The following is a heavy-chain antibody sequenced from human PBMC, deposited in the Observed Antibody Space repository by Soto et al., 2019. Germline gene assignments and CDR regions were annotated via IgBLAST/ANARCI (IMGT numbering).Heavy chain of an antibody. CDR3: ARQIYDSDTGPNFQYYFDS. D-gene: IGHD3-22*01. V-gene: IGHV5-10-1*01. CDR2: SDPSDPHP. Sequence: PGESLKISCKGSGYSFAGYWITWVRQKPGKGLEGMGRSDPSDPHPYYSPSFRGPGTSSVTKSITTVFLQWSSLRASDTAMYYCARQIYDSDTGPNFQYYFDSWGQGTPVTVSS. J-gene: IGHJ4*02. CDR1: GYSFAGYW.